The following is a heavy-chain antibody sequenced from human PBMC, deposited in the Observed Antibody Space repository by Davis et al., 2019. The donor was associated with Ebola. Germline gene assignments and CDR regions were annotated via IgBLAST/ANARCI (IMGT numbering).Heavy chain of an antibody. D-gene: IGHD2-15*01. CDR2: IYPGDSHT. CDR1: GYSFTNSW. J-gene: IGHJ4*02. V-gene: IGHV5-51*01. CDR3: ARGGRHSNVDFDY. Sequence: GESLKISCYGSGYSFTNSWIGWVRQVSGNGLEWMGIIYPGDSHTRYSPSFQGHVTMSVDKSIITAYLQWNSLEASDTAMYYCARGGRHSNVDFDYWGQGTLVTVSS.